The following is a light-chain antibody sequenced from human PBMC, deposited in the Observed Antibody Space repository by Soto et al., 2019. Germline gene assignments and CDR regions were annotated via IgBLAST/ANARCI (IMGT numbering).Light chain of an antibody. CDR3: CSYAGSSYV. CDR2: DVS. CDR1: SSDVGGYNY. Sequence: QSALTRPASVSGAPGEAITISCTGTSSDVGGYNYVSWYQQHPGKAPKLMIYDVSKRPSGVPDRFSGSKSGNTASLTISGLQAEDEADYYCCSYAGSSYVFGTGTKVTVL. J-gene: IGLJ1*01. V-gene: IGLV2-11*01.